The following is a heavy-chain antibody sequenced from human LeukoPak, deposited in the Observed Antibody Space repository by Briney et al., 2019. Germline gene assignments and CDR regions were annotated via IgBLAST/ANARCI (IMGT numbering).Heavy chain of an antibody. CDR1: GYTFTSYD. D-gene: IGHD3-10*01. J-gene: IGHJ6*03. CDR3: ARGIMVRGVIYYYYYYMDV. V-gene: IGHV1-18*01. Sequence: ASVTVSCKASGYTFTSYDINWVRQATGQGPEWMGWISAYNGNTNYAQKLQGRVTMTTDTSTSTAYMELRSLRSDDTAVYYCARGIMVRGVIYYYYYYMDVWGKGTTVTISS. CDR2: ISAYNGNT.